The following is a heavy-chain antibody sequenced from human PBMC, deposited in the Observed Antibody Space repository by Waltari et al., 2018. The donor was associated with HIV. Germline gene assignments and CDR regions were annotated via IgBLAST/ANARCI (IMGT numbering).Heavy chain of an antibody. D-gene: IGHD6-13*01. CDR2: ISPVDSDT. V-gene: IGHV5-51*03. Sequence: EVQLVQSGAEVKKPGESLKISCKGSGYSFTNYWIGWVRQMPGKGLEWMGLISPVDSDTRYSTSFQGEVTISADKSISPAYLQWSRLKASDTAMYYCARRAGGGAAAASLGYWGQGTLVTVSS. CDR3: ARRAGGGAAAASLGY. J-gene: IGHJ4*02. CDR1: GYSFTNYW.